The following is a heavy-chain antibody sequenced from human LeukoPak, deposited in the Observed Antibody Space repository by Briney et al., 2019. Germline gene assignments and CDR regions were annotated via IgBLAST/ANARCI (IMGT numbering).Heavy chain of an antibody. D-gene: IGHD6-13*01. Sequence: PGGSLRLSCAASGFTFSRYSMNWVRQAPGKGLEWVSYISSSSNTIDYADSVKGRFSISRDNAKNSLYLQMKSLRDEDTAVYYCARALGSSWDSSLDSWGQGTLVPVSS. CDR3: ARALGSSWDSSLDS. CDR2: ISSSSNTI. J-gene: IGHJ4*02. CDR1: GFTFSRYS. V-gene: IGHV3-48*02.